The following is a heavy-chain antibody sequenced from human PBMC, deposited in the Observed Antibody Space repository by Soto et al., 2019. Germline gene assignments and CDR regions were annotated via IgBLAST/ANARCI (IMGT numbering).Heavy chain of an antibody. CDR1: GSSFSTYA. CDR3: ALNTGRSRYSAPRD. D-gene: IGHD2-15*01. J-gene: IGHJ4*02. CDR2: ISGSDDST. V-gene: IGHV3-23*01. Sequence: GGSLRLSCAASGSSFSTYAMSWVRQAPGKGLKWVSVISGSDDSTYYADSVKGRFTISRDNSKNTLYLQMNSLRAEDTAVYYCALNTGRSRYSAPRDWGQGTLVTV.